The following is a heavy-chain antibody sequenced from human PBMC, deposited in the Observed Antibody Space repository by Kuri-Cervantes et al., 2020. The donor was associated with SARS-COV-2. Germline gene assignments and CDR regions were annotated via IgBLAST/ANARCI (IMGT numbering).Heavy chain of an antibody. V-gene: IGHV4-39*07. J-gene: IGHJ2*01. CDR3: ARRTVGHFDL. CDR2: IYYSGST. Sequence: SETLSLTCTVSGGSISSSSYYWGWIRQPPGKGLEWIGSIYYSGSTYYNPSLKSRVTISVDTSKNQFSLKLSSVIAADTAVYYCARRTVGHFDLWGRGTLVTVSS. CDR1: GGSISSSSYY. D-gene: IGHD3-16*01.